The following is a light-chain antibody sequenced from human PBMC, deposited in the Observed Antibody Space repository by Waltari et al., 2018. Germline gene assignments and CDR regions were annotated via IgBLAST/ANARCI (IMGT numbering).Light chain of an antibody. J-gene: IGLJ1*01. CDR2: EGS. V-gene: IGLV2-23*01. Sequence: QSALTQPAAVSGSPGQASTISCPGTSRDVGSYNLVAWYQQHPGKAPNLLIYEGSKRPCGLSNPFSGSKSGNTASLTIYCLQAEDEADYYCCSYARSSTYVFGTGTKVTVL. CDR1: SRDVGSYNL. CDR3: CSYARSSTYV.